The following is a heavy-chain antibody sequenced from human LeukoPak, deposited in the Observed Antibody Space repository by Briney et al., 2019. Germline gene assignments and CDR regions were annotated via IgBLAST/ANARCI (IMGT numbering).Heavy chain of an antibody. J-gene: IGHJ4*02. Sequence: GGSLRLSCAASGFTVSSNYMSWVRQAPGKGLEWVSVIYSGGSTYYADSVKGRFTISRDNSKNTLYPQMNSLRAEDTAVYYCAGGRDGYKNDYWGQGTLVTVSS. CDR3: AGGRDGYKNDY. V-gene: IGHV3-53*01. CDR1: GFTVSSNY. D-gene: IGHD5-24*01. CDR2: IYSGGST.